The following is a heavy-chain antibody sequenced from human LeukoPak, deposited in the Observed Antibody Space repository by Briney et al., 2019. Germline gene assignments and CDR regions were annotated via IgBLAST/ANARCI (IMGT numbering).Heavy chain of an antibody. CDR3: ARERLPSDDAFDI. Sequence: GASVKVSCKASGYTFIGYYMHWVRQAPGQGLEWMGWINPNSGGTNYAQKFQGRVTMTRDTSISTAYMELSRLRSDDTAVYYCARERLPSDDAFDIWGQGTMVTVSS. CDR1: GYTFIGYY. V-gene: IGHV1-2*02. D-gene: IGHD6-25*01. J-gene: IGHJ3*02. CDR2: INPNSGGT.